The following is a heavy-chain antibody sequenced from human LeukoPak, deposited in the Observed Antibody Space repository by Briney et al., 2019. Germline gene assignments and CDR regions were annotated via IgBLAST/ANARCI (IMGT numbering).Heavy chain of an antibody. CDR3: ARDRTAYYDSSGYYYYYGMDV. V-gene: IGHV1-69*13. D-gene: IGHD3-22*01. CDR2: IIPIFGTA. Sequence: SVKVSCKASGYTFTDYYMHWVRQAPGQGLEWMGGIIPIFGTANYAQKFQGRVTITADESMSTAYMELSSLRSEDTAVYYCARDRTAYYDSSGYYYYYGMDVWGQGTTVTVSS. J-gene: IGHJ6*02. CDR1: GYTFTDYY.